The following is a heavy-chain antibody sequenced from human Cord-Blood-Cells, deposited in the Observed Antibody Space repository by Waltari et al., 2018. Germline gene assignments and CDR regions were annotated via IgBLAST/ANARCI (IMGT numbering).Heavy chain of an antibody. J-gene: IGHJ4*02. CDR3: ARHPDYGDYVSYYFDY. CDR2: IYYSGST. D-gene: IGHD4-17*01. CDR1: GGSISSSSYY. V-gene: IGHV4-39*01. Sequence: QLQLQESGPGLVKPSETLSLTCTVSGGSISSSSYYWRWIRQPPGKGLGWIGSIYYSGSTYYNPSLKSRVTISVDTSKNQFSLKLSSVTAADTAVYYCARHPDYGDYVSYYFDYWGQGTLVTVSS.